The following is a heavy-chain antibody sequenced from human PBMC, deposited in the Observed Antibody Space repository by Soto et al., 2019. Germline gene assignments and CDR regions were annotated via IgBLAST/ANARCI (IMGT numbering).Heavy chain of an antibody. J-gene: IGHJ6*02. CDR3: ARDITIYGMDV. CDR2: ISSSSSYI. Sequence: GGSLRLSCAASGFTFSSYSMNWVRQAPGKGLEWVSSISSSSSYIYYADSVKGRFTISRDNAKNSLYLQMNSLRAEDTAVYDCARDITIYGMDVWGQGTTVTVSS. V-gene: IGHV3-21*01. D-gene: IGHD3-3*01. CDR1: GFTFSSYS.